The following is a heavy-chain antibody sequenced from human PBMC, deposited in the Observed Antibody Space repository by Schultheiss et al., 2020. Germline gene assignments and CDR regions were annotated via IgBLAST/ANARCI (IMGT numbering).Heavy chain of an antibody. D-gene: IGHD3-10*01. J-gene: IGHJ4*02. CDR3: ARDDRITMVRGVIPR. Sequence: GGSLRLSCAASGFTFSSYAMSWVRQAPGKGLEWVSAISGSGSTIYYADSVKGRFTISRDNAKNSLYLQMNSLRAEDTAVYYCARDDRITMVRGVIPRWGQGTLVTVSS. CDR2: ISGSGSTI. CDR1: GFTFSSYA. V-gene: IGHV3-23*01.